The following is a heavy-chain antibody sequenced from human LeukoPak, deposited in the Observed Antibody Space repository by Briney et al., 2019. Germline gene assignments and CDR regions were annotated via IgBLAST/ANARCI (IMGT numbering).Heavy chain of an antibody. J-gene: IGHJ5*02. Sequence: SETLSLTCTVSGGSISNFYWSWIRQPPGKGLEWIGYVYYSGSTSYNPSLKSRVTISLDTSKNQFSLKLSSVTAADTAVYYCARGEYSYGYYNWFDPWGQGTLVTVSS. CDR2: VYYSGST. V-gene: IGHV4-59*08. D-gene: IGHD5-18*01. CDR3: ARGEYSYGYYNWFDP. CDR1: GGSISNFY.